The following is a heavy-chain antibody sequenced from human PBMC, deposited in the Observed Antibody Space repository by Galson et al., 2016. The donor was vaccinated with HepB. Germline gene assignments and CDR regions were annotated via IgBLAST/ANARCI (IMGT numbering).Heavy chain of an antibody. V-gene: IGHV6-1*01. CDR1: GDSVFDNIAA. Sequence: CAISGDSVFDNIAAWNWIRQSPSRGLEWLGRTYYRSKWHFGYAVSVKSRIIINPDTSKNQFSLQLHSVTPEDTAVYYCARDLGASGGMDVWGQGTTVTVSS. CDR3: ARDLGASGGMDV. CDR2: TYYRSKWHF. J-gene: IGHJ6*02.